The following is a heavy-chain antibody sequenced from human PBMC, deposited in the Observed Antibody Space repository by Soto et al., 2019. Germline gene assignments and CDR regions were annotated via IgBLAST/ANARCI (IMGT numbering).Heavy chain of an antibody. CDR3: AKEIQPVSSPWDFDY. J-gene: IGHJ4*02. D-gene: IGHD1-1*01. CDR2: ISYDGSLK. V-gene: IGHV3-30*18. Sequence: QVHLVESGGGVVQPGRSLRLSCTASGFTFSSYGMSWVRQAPGKGLEWMTIISYDGSLKYYADSVKGRFTVSRDNSKNTLYLQMNSLRADDTAVYYCAKEIQPVSSPWDFDYWGQGTLVTVSS. CDR1: GFTFSSYG.